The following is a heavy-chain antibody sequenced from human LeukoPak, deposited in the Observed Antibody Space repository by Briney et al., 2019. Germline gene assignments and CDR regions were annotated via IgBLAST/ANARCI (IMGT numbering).Heavy chain of an antibody. CDR1: GFTFEVYA. V-gene: IGHV3-9*01. Sequence: GGSLRLSCAASGFTFEVYAMHWVRQVPGKGLEWVSGIGGDGGYIGYADSVKGRFTISRDNAKNSLYLQMNSLGPEDTALYYCAKGWSGYFYSFDYWGQGTLVTVYS. CDR2: IGGDGGYI. CDR3: AKGWSGYFYSFDY. D-gene: IGHD3-3*01. J-gene: IGHJ4*02.